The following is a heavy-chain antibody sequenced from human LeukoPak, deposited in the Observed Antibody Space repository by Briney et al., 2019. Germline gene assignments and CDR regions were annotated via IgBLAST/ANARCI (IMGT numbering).Heavy chain of an antibody. CDR3: AKGGRRGATPFDYYYYMDV. CDR2: IYYSGST. D-gene: IGHD1-26*01. Sequence: SETLSLTCTVSSGSISDYYWSWIRQPAGKGLEWIGRIYYSGSTNYNPSLKSRVTMSVDTSKNQFSLKLTSVTAADTAVYYCAKGGRRGATPFDYYYYMDVWGKGTTVTVSS. CDR1: SGSISDYY. V-gene: IGHV4-4*07. J-gene: IGHJ6*03.